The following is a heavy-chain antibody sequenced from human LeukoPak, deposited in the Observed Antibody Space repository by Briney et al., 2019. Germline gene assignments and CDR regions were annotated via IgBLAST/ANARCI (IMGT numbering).Heavy chain of an antibody. CDR1: GYTFTNYG. CDR2: ISAYNGNA. V-gene: IGHV1-18*01. D-gene: IGHD6-13*01. CDR3: ARGIAAAGIDY. Sequence: GATVKVSCKASGYTFTNYGITWVRQAPGQGLEWMGWISAYNGNANYAQKLQGRVTMTTDTSTNTAYMDLRSLRSDDTALYYCARGIAAAGIDYWGQGTLLTVSS. J-gene: IGHJ4*02.